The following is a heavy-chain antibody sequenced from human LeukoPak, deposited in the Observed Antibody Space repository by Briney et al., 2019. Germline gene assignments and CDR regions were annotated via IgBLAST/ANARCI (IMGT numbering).Heavy chain of an antibody. CDR1: GGSISSYY. V-gene: IGHV4-59*01. J-gene: IGHJ4*02. CDR2: IYYSGST. Sequence: SETLSLTCTVSGGSISSYYWSWIRQPPGKGLEWLGYIYYSGSTNYNPSLKSRVTISVDTSKNQFSLKLSSVTAADTAVYYCARESSSGWNYFDYWGQGTLVTVSS. CDR3: ARESSSGWNYFDY. D-gene: IGHD6-19*01.